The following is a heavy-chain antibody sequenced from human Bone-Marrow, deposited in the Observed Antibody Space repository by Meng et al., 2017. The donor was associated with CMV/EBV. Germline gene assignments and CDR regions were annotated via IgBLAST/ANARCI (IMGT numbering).Heavy chain of an antibody. CDR3: ARDFCGGDCYSENNWFDP. CDR1: GFTFSDYY. CDR2: ISSSGHFI. Sequence: GESLKISCVASGFTFSDYYMSWVRQAPGKGLEWVSYISSSGHFIYYADSVKGRFTISRDNAKNSLYLQMNSLRAEDTALYYCARDFCGGDCYSENNWFDPWGQGTLVTVSS. J-gene: IGHJ5*02. D-gene: IGHD2-21*01. V-gene: IGHV3-11*01.